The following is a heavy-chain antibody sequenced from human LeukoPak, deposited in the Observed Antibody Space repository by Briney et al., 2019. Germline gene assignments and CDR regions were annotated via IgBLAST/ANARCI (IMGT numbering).Heavy chain of an antibody. V-gene: IGHV4-61*05. CDR3: ARVGQWPSDY. D-gene: IGHD6-19*01. CDR2: IYYSGST. CDR1: GGSISSSAYH. Sequence: SETLSLTCTVSGGSISSSAYHWGWIRQPPGKRLEWIGYIYYSGSTDYNPSLKSRVTISVDTSKNQFSLKLNSVTAADTAVYYCARVGQWPSDYWGQGTLVTVSS. J-gene: IGHJ4*02.